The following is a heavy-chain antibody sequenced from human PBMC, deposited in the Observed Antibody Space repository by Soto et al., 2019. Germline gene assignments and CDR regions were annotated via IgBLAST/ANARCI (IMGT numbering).Heavy chain of an antibody. CDR1: GYTFTSYY. Sequence: VASVKVSCKASGYTFTSYYMHWVRQAPGQGLEWMGIINPSGGSTSYAQKFQGRVTMTRDTSTSTVYMELSSLRSEDTAVYYCARDKGEGRFTMVRGVIYYGMDVWGQGTTVTVSS. V-gene: IGHV1-46*01. D-gene: IGHD3-10*01. J-gene: IGHJ6*02. CDR2: INPSGGST. CDR3: ARDKGEGRFTMVRGVIYYGMDV.